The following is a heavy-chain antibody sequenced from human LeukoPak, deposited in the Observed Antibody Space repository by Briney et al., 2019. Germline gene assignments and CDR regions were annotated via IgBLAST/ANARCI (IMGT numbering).Heavy chain of an antibody. CDR2: IYYSGST. D-gene: IGHD3-3*01. V-gene: IGHV4-39*01. CDR3: ARRPNDFWSGYPGPFDY. CDR1: GGSISSSSYY. Sequence: SETLSLTCTVSGGSISSSSYYWGWIRQPPGKGLEWIGSIYYSGSTYYNPSLKSRVTISVDTSKNQFSLKLSSVTAADTAVYYCARRPNDFWSGYPGPFDYWGQGTLVTVSS. J-gene: IGHJ4*02.